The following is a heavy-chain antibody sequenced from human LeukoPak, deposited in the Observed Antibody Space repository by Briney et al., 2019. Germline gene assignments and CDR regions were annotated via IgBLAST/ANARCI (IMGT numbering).Heavy chain of an antibody. Sequence: SGESLRLSCAASGFTFSSYSMNWVRQAPGKGLEWVSSISSNSSYTYYADSVKGRFTISRDNAKNSVDLQMNSLRAEDTAVYYCARDRLLHCSGGSYCIGWFDPWGQGTLVTVSS. J-gene: IGHJ5*02. V-gene: IGHV3-21*01. D-gene: IGHD2-15*01. CDR3: ARDRLLHCSGGSYCIGWFDP. CDR1: GFTFSSYS. CDR2: ISSNSSYT.